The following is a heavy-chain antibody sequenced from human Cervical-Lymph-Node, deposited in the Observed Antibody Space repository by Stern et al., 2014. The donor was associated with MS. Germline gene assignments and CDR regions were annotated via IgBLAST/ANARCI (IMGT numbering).Heavy chain of an antibody. CDR3: AREGHYYYGMDV. J-gene: IGHJ6*02. CDR1: GGSISSGGYS. V-gene: IGHV4-30-2*01. CDR2: IYHSGST. Sequence: VQMVESGSGLVKPSQTLSLTCAVSGGSISSGGYSWSWIRQPPGKGLEWIGYIYHSGSTHYNTALKSRVTISVDRSMNQFSQKLSSVTAADTAVYYCAREGHYYYGMDVWGQGTTVTVS.